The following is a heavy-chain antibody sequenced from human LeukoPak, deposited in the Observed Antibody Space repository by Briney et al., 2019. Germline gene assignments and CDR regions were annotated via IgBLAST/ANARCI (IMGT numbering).Heavy chain of an antibody. CDR2: IRGTGGTT. CDR3: GRDPNGDYVGAFDF. J-gene: IGHJ3*01. CDR1: GFTFSDYA. V-gene: IGHV3-23*01. D-gene: IGHD4-17*01. Sequence: GGSLRLSCAASGFTFSDYALIWVRQAPGKGLEWISAIRGTGGTTYYADSVKGRCTISRDNSRNTVYLQMNSLRAEDTALYFCGRDPNGDYVGAFDFWGPGTMVTVSS.